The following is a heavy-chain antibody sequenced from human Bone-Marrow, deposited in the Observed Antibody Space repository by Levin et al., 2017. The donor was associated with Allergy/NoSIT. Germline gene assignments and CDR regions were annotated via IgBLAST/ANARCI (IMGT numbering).Heavy chain of an antibody. V-gene: IGHV4-38-2*02. CDR3: ARVVGVMIPAAIDS. CDR1: GSSFSSGFH. CDR2: IYHNGKT. J-gene: IGHJ4*02. Sequence: KTSETLSLTCNVSGSSFSSGFHWGWIRQPPGEGLEWIGSIYHNGKTNYNPSLKSRVTVSLDTSKNQFSLRLSTVTAADTAVYYCARVVGVMIPAAIDSWGQGTLVTVSS. D-gene: IGHD2-15*01.